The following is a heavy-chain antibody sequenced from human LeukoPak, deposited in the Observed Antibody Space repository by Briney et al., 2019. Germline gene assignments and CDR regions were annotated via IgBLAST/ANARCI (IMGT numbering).Heavy chain of an antibody. Sequence: GGSLRLSCAASGFTFSKYAMTWVRQAPGKGLEWISAIYGSGANAYYADSVKGRFTISRDNSKNTVYLQMNSLRVEDTAVYYCAKDLGEMATHPGDYWGQGTLVTVSS. V-gene: IGHV3-23*01. CDR3: AKDLGEMATHPGDY. CDR1: GFTFSKYA. D-gene: IGHD5-24*01. J-gene: IGHJ4*02. CDR2: IYGSGANA.